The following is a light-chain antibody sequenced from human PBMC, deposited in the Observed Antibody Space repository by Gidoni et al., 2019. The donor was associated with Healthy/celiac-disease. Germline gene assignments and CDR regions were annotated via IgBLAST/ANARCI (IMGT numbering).Light chain of an antibody. CDR2: AAS. Sequence: DIQMTQSPSSLSASVGDRVTITCRASQSISSYLNWYQQKPGKAPKLLIYAASSLQSRVPSRFSGSGSGTDFTLTISSLQPEDFATYYCQQSYSTPLPLTFGGGTKVEIK. J-gene: IGKJ4*01. CDR1: QSISSY. V-gene: IGKV1-39*01. CDR3: QQSYSTPLPLT.